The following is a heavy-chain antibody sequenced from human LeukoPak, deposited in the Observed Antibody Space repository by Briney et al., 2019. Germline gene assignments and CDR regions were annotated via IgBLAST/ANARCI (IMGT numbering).Heavy chain of an antibody. V-gene: IGHV4-34*01. D-gene: IGHD2-2*01. CDR1: GGSFSGYY. Sequence: PSETLSLTCAVYGGSFSGYYWNXIRXPPGKXXXXXGEINHXGSTNYNPSLKSRVTISVDTSKNQFSLNLGSVTAADTAVYYCARGGYCSSTSCYDYYYYMDVWGKGTTVTVSS. CDR2: INHXGST. J-gene: IGHJ6*03. CDR3: ARGGYCSSTSCYDYYYYMDV.